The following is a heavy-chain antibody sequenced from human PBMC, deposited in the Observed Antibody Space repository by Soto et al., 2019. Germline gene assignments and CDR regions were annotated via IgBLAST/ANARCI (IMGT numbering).Heavy chain of an antibody. CDR2: IYYSGST. CDR3: ATVPTYYYDRSGYADAFDM. V-gene: IGHV4-30-4*01. D-gene: IGHD3-22*01. Sequence: SETLSLTCTVSGGSINSGDYYWSWIRQPPGKGLEWIGYIYYSGSTYHNPSLKSRINISVDTSKNQFSLKLSSVTAADTAVYYCATVPTYYYDRSGYADAFDMWGQGTMVTVSS. CDR1: GGSINSGDYY. J-gene: IGHJ3*02.